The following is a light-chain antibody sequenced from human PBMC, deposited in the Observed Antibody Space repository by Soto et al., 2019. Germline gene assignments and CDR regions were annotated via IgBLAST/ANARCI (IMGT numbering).Light chain of an antibody. V-gene: IGKV3-20*01. J-gene: IGKJ2*01. Sequence: EIVLTQSPGTLSLSPGERATLSCSASQSVSSSYLAWDQQKPGQAPRLLIYGASSRATGIQDRFSGSGSGTDFTLTISRVEPEDFAVYYFQQYGSSPPYTFGEGTKLEVK. CDR3: QQYGSSPPYT. CDR1: QSVSSSY. CDR2: GAS.